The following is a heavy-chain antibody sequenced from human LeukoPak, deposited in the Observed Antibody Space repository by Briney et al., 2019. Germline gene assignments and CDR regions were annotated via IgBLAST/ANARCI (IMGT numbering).Heavy chain of an antibody. D-gene: IGHD3-10*01. CDR2: IYHSGST. J-gene: IGHJ5*02. V-gene: IGHV4-38-2*02. CDR3: ASYYGSGSYSWFDP. CDR1: GYSISSGYF. Sequence: SETLSLTCTVSGYSISSGYFWGWIRQPPGKGLECIGTIYHSGSTYYNPSLKSRVTISVGTSKNQFSLKPSSVTAADTAVYYCASYYGSGSYSWFDPWGQGTLVTVSS.